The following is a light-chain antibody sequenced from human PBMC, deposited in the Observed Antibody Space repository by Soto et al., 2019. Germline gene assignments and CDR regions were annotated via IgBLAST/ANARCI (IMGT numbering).Light chain of an antibody. CDR1: QSVLYSSNNKNY. V-gene: IGKV4-1*01. J-gene: IGKJ1*01. CDR3: QQYYSTPWT. Sequence: DIVMTQSPDSLAVSLGERATINCKSSQSVLYSSNNKNYLAWYQQKPGQPPKLLIYWASTRESGVPDRFSGRGSGTDFTLTISSLQAEDVAVYYCQQYYSTPWTFCQGTKVEIK. CDR2: WAS.